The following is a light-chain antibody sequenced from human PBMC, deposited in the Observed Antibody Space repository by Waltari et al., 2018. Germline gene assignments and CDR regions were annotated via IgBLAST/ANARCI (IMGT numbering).Light chain of an antibody. V-gene: IGKV1-5*01. CDR1: QSISSW. CDR2: DAS. J-gene: IGKJ1*01. CDR3: QQYNSYSPWT. Sequence: DIQMTQSPSTLSASLGDRVTLPCRASQSISSWLAWYQQKQGKAPKLLIYDASSLESGVPSRFSGSGSGTEFTLTISSLQPDDFATYYCQQYNSYSPWTFGQGTKVEIK.